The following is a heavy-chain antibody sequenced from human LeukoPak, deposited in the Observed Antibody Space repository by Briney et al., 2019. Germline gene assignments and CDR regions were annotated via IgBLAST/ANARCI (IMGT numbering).Heavy chain of an antibody. V-gene: IGHV4-4*07. CDR3: ARGPYSYDSSGAFDI. Sequence: SETLSLTCTVSGGSISSYYWSWIRQPAGKGLEWIGRISSSGITNYNPSLKSRVTISVDTSKNQFSLKLSSVTAADTAVYFCARGPYSYDSSGAFDIWGQGTMVTVSS. D-gene: IGHD3-22*01. CDR1: GGSISSYY. CDR2: ISSSGIT. J-gene: IGHJ3*02.